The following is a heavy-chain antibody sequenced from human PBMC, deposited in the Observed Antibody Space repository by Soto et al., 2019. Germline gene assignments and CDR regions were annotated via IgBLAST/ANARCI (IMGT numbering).Heavy chain of an antibody. CDR2: IIPIFGTA. J-gene: IGHJ4*02. V-gene: IGHV1-69*06. CDR1: GGTFSSYA. D-gene: IGHD3-3*01. CDR3: ATGHLGIYDFWSGRDY. Sequence: ASVKVSCKASGGTFSSYAISWVRQAPGQGLEWMGGIIPIFGTANYAQKFQGRVTITADTSTNTAYMELSSLRSEDTAVYYCATGHLGIYDFWSGRDYWGQGTLVTVSS.